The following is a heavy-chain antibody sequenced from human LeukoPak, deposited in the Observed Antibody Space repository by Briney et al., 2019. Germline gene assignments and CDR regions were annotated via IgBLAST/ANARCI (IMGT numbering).Heavy chain of an antibody. CDR3: ARVALNTAMVDGYFDY. Sequence: SETLSLTCTVPGGSISSYYWSWIRQPPGKGLEWIGYIYYSGSTNYNPSLKSRVTISVDTSKNQFSLKLSSVTAADTAVYYCARVALNTAMVDGYFDYWGQGTLVTVSS. J-gene: IGHJ4*02. CDR1: GGSISSYY. CDR2: IYYSGST. D-gene: IGHD5-18*01. V-gene: IGHV4-59*01.